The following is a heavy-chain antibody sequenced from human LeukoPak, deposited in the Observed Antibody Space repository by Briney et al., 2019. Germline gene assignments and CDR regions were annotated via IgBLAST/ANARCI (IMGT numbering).Heavy chain of an antibody. V-gene: IGHV1-2*02. CDR3: ATSSGYSSSWGAFDI. D-gene: IGHD6-13*01. Sequence: GASVRSSCKASGYTFTAYYMYWVRQAPGQRLEWMGWMHPNSGGTHYEQKFQGRVTMTRDTSISTAYMEVSRLTSDDTAVYYCATSSGYSSSWGAFDIWGQGTMVTVSS. J-gene: IGHJ3*02. CDR2: MHPNSGGT. CDR1: GYTFTAYY.